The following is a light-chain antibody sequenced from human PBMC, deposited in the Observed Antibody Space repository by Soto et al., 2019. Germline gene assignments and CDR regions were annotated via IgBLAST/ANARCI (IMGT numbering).Light chain of an antibody. Sequence: DIQLTQSPSFLSASVGDRVTITCRASRGISSYLAWYQQKPGKAPKLLIYAASTLQSGVPSRFSGGGSGTEFTLTISSLQPEDFATYYCQQLNSYFFTFGPGTKVDIK. CDR1: RGISSY. CDR2: AAS. J-gene: IGKJ3*01. CDR3: QQLNSYFFT. V-gene: IGKV1-9*01.